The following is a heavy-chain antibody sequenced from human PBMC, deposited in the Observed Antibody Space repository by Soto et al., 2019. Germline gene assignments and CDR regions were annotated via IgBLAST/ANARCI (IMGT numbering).Heavy chain of an antibody. D-gene: IGHD2-2*01. CDR1: GFTFSSYG. CDR3: ARDALDIVVVPAAMYGMDV. V-gene: IGHV3-33*01. J-gene: IGHJ6*02. Sequence: GGSLRLSCAASGFTFSSYGMHWVRQAPGKGLEWVAVIWYDGSNKYYADSVKGRFTISRDNSKNTLYLQMNSLRAEDTALYYCARDALDIVVVPAAMYGMDVWGQGTTVTVAS. CDR2: IWYDGSNK.